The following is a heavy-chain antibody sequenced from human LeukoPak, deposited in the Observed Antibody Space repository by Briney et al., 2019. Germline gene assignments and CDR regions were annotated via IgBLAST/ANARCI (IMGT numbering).Heavy chain of an antibody. CDR3: ARASYDSSGYYPEGAFDI. Sequence: ASVKVSCKASGYTFTSYGISWVRQAPGQGLEWMGWIGAYNGNTNYAQKLQGRVTMTTDASTSTAYMELRSLRSDDTAVYYCARASYDSSGYYPEGAFDIWGQGTMVTVSS. CDR2: IGAYNGNT. D-gene: IGHD3-22*01. CDR1: GYTFTSYG. J-gene: IGHJ3*02. V-gene: IGHV1-18*01.